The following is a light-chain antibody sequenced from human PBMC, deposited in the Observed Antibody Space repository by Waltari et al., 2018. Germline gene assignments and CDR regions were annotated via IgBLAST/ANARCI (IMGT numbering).Light chain of an antibody. V-gene: IGKV3-20*01. CDR3: QHYGRSPRVA. J-gene: IGKJ4*01. Sequence: EIVLTQSPCTLSLSPGERATLSCRAGQSVSINYLAWYQQKPGQAPRLLIYGASGRATDIPDRFTASGSGTDFTLTISRLEPEDFAVYYCQHYGRSPRVAFGGGTKVEIK. CDR1: QSVSINY. CDR2: GAS.